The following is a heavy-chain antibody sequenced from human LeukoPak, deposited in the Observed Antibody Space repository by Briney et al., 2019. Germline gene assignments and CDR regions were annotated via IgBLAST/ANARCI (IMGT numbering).Heavy chain of an antibody. D-gene: IGHD6-19*01. CDR2: ISNSGGST. J-gene: IGHJ4*02. V-gene: IGHV3-23*01. CDR3: AKDGTGDSSGWSNYFDY. Sequence: GGSLRLSCAASGFTFSSYAMSWVRQAPGKGLEWVSGISNSGGSTYYADSVKGRFTISRDNSKNTLYLQMNSLRAEDTAVYYCAKDGTGDSSGWSNYFDYWGQGTLVTVSS. CDR1: GFTFSSYA.